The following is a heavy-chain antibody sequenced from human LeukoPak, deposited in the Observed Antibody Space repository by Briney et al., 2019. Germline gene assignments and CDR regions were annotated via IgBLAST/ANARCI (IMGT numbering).Heavy chain of an antibody. CDR2: IRYDGSNK. D-gene: IGHD4-17*01. CDR3: ARELFYGDLRCGYYGMDV. CDR1: GFTFSSYG. Sequence: HPGGSLRLSCAASGFTFSSYGMHWVRQAPGKGLEWVAFIRYDGSNKYYADSVKGRFTISRDNSKNTLYLQMNSLRAEDTAVYYCARELFYGDLRCGYYGMDVWGQGTTVTVSS. J-gene: IGHJ6*02. V-gene: IGHV3-30*02.